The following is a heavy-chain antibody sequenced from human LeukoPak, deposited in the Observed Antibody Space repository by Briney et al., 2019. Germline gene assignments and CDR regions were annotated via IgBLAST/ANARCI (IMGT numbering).Heavy chain of an antibody. CDR2: IYYSGST. CDR3: ARSRDGYNSVGKRWDY. Sequence: PSETLSLTCTVSGGSISSYYWGWIRQPPGKGLEWIGSIYYSGSTYYNPSLKSRVTISVDTSKNQFSLKLSSVTAADTAVYYCARSRDGYNSVGKRWDYWGQGTLVTVSS. D-gene: IGHD5-24*01. CDR1: GGSISSYY. J-gene: IGHJ4*02. V-gene: IGHV4-39*07.